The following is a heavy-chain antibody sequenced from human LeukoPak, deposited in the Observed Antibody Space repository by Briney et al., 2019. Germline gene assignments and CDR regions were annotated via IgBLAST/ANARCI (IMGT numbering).Heavy chain of an antibody. J-gene: IGHJ5*02. Sequence: GGSLRLSCAVSGFTFSDYSMTWVRQPPGKGLEWISYISTGGGTIYYADSVKGRFTISSDNAKKSLYLQMNSLRAEDTAVYYCARGPPLFDPWGQGTLVTVSS. CDR2: ISTGGGTI. CDR3: ARGPPLFDP. CDR1: GFTFSDYS. V-gene: IGHV3-48*01.